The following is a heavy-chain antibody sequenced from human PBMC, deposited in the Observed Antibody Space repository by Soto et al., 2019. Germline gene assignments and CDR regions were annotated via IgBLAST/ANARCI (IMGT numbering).Heavy chain of an antibody. D-gene: IGHD6-19*01. V-gene: IGHV3-23*01. J-gene: IGHJ4*02. Sequence: GGSLRLSCEASGFSFSSFAMSWVRQPPGKGLEWVSAIAGIGLNTYYADSVRGRFTISRENSKSTLFLQMSSLRGEDPAVYECAKDARISFDGAGSHGAFDSWGQGSLVTVSS. CDR3: AKDARISFDGAGSHGAFDS. CDR2: IAGIGLNT. CDR1: GFSFSSFA.